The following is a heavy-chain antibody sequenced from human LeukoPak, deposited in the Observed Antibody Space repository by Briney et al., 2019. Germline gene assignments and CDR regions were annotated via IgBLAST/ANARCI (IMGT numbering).Heavy chain of an antibody. V-gene: IGHV4-59*12. CDR3: ARDNGYYDSSGYQDAFDI. CDR2: IYYSGST. CDR1: GGSFSGYY. D-gene: IGHD3-22*01. J-gene: IGHJ3*02. Sequence: SETLSLTCAVYGGSFSGYYWSWIRQPPGKGLEWIGYIYYSGSTNYNPSLKSRVTISVDTSKNQFSLKLSSVTAADTAVYYCARDNGYYDSSGYQDAFDIWGQGTMVTVSS.